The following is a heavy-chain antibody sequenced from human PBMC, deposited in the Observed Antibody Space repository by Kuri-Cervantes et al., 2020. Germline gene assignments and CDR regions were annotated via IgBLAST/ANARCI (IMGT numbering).Heavy chain of an antibody. D-gene: IGHD1-26*01. CDR3: ARAGIVGADYWNYYYYGMDV. Sequence: ASVKVSCKASGYTFTSYGISWVRQAPGQGLEWMGWISAYNGNTNYAQKLQGRVTMTTDTSTSTAYMELRSLRSEDTAVYYCARAGIVGADYWNYYYYGMDVWGQGTTVTVSS. CDR1: GYTFTSYG. CDR2: ISAYNGNT. V-gene: IGHV1-18*01. J-gene: IGHJ6*02.